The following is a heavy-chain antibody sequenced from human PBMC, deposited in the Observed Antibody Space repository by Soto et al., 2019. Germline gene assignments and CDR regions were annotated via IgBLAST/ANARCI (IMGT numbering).Heavy chain of an antibody. Sequence: HPGGSLRLSCAGSGFTFRDYYMGWIRQAPGKGLEWVASITRDGYNKYYADSVKGRFTISRDNSRDTLSLQMTALRTEDSSIYYCTKSSGGSSSVGMDYWGQGTRVTVSS. V-gene: IGHV3-30*02. CDR2: ITRDGYNK. CDR3: TKSSGGSSSVGMDY. D-gene: IGHD6-6*01. J-gene: IGHJ4*02. CDR1: GFTFRDYY.